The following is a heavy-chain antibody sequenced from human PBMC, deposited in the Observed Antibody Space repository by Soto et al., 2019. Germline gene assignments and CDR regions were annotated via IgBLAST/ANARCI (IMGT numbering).Heavy chain of an antibody. CDR1: GFTFSSYG. CDR2: ISYDGSNK. V-gene: IGHV3-30*18. D-gene: IGHD5-18*01. J-gene: IGHJ4*02. CDR3: AKGGYSYGYVPYYFDY. Sequence: GGSLRLSCAASGFTFSSYGMHWVRQAPGKGLEWVAVISYDGSNKYYADSVKGRFTISRDNSKNTLYLQMNSLRAEDTAVYYCAKGGYSYGYVPYYFDYWGQGTLVTVSS.